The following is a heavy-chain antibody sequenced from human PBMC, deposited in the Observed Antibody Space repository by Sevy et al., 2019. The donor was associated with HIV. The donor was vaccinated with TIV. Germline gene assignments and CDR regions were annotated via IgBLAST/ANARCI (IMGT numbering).Heavy chain of an antibody. Sequence: GGSLRLSCAVSGFTFSTYAMHWVRQAPGKGLECVAIVSSDGSKINYADSVKGRFTISRDNSRNTLYLQMNSLRTEDTALYDCTRDQLGSIDYWGQGTLVTVSS. D-gene: IGHD7-27*01. V-gene: IGHV3-30-3*01. CDR2: VSSDGSKI. CDR3: TRDQLGSIDY. CDR1: GFTFSTYA. J-gene: IGHJ4*02.